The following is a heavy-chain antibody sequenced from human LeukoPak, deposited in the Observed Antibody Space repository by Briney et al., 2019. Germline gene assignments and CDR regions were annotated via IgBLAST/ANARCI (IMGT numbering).Heavy chain of an antibody. V-gene: IGHV3-48*03. J-gene: IGHJ6*03. CDR2: ISSSGSRT. D-gene: IGHD1-14*01. Sequence: GGSLRLSCAASGFTFSEYEMTWVRQAPGQGLEWISYISSSGSRTTYADSVKGRFTISRDNAKNSLYLQMNSLRAEDTAVYYCARSPGRVYYYYYYMDVWGKGTTVTVSS. CDR3: ARSPGRVYYYYYYMDV. CDR1: GFTFSEYE.